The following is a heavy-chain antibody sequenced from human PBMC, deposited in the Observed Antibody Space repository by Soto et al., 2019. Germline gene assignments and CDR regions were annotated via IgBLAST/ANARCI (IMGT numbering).Heavy chain of an antibody. J-gene: IGHJ6*02. D-gene: IGHD2-15*01. CDR1: GYAFTRHG. Sequence: ASGKVACKASGYAFTRHGISWVRQAPGKGLEWMGWMSSYNKNTNSAQKFQGRVTMTRDTFTNTAYMDLRSLTSDDTAVYYCAREGYCSSGSCALYSHEYFGMDVWGQGTTVTVSS. V-gene: IGHV1-18*01. CDR3: AREGYCSSGSCALYSHEYFGMDV. CDR2: MSSYNKNT.